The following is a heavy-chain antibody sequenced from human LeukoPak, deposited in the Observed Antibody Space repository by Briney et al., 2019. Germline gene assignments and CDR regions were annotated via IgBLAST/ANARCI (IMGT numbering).Heavy chain of an antibody. V-gene: IGHV4-38-2*02. J-gene: IGHJ6*03. Sequence: SETLSLTCTVSAYSITNGHYWGWIRQSPGKGLEWIGSIYHTGSSYYNPSLKSRVTISVDTSKNQFSLKLSSVAAADTAVYYCARVYTGSSWDYYYYMDVWGKGTTVTVSS. CDR2: IYHTGSS. D-gene: IGHD6-13*01. CDR1: AYSITNGHY. CDR3: ARVYTGSSWDYYYYMDV.